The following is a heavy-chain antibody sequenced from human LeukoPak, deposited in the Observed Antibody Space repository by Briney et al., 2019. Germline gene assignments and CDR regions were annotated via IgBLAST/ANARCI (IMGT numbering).Heavy chain of an antibody. V-gene: IGHV4-39*07. CDR1: GGSISSSSYY. CDR2: IYYSGST. Sequence: SETLSLTCTVSGGSISSSSYYWGWIRQPPWKGLEWIGSIYYSGSTYYNPSLKSRVTISVDTSKNQFSLKLSSVTAADTAVYYCARGTRTGAYYDFWSGYDFFDYWGQGTLVTVSS. CDR3: ARGTRTGAYYDFWSGYDFFDY. D-gene: IGHD3-3*01. J-gene: IGHJ4*02.